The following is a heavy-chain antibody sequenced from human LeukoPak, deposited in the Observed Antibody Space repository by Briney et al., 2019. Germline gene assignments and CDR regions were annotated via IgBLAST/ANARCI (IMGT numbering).Heavy chain of an antibody. D-gene: IGHD1-14*01. CDR2: INWNSAST. CDR3: VKDRRNPYRPEGPFDP. J-gene: IGHJ5*02. Sequence: GGSLRLSCAASGFTFDDYAMHWVRQAPGKGLEWVSGINWNSASTGYADSVKGRFTISRDNVMNSLYLQTNSLRPEDTALYYCVKDRRNPYRPEGPFDPWGQGTLVTVSS. CDR1: GFTFDDYA. V-gene: IGHV3-9*01.